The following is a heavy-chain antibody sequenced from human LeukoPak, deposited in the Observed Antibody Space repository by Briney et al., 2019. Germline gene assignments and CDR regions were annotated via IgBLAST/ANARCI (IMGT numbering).Heavy chain of an antibody. J-gene: IGHJ6*03. CDR2: ISYSGNT. V-gene: IGHV4-61*01. CDR3: ARVQCSGTTCYSRYYYMDV. D-gene: IGHD2-2*01. CDR1: GGSISSSSYY. Sequence: SETLSLTCTVSGGSISSSSYYWSWIRQPPGKGLEWIGYISYSGNTNYNPSLRSRVTMSVDTSKNQFSLRLPSVTAADTAVYYCARVQCSGTTCYSRYYYMDVWGKGTTVTVSS.